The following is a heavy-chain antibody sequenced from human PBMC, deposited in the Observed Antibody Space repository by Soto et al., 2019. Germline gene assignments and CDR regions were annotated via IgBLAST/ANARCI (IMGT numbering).Heavy chain of an antibody. J-gene: IGHJ5*02. CDR1: GFIFGNYA. V-gene: IGHV3-23*01. CDR3: AKDSVHNLYSTSYLEDSFGP. Sequence: GGSLRLSCAASGFIFGNYAITWVRQAPGKGLEWVATISGTGVNTYYADSVRDRFTISRDNSKNTVWLQMNSLRAADSSVYYCAKDSVHNLYSTSYLEDSFGPWGQGTLVTVSS. D-gene: IGHD6-13*01. CDR2: ISGTGVNT.